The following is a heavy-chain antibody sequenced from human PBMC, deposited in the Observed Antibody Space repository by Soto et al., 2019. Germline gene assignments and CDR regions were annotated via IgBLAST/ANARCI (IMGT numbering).Heavy chain of an antibody. CDR1: GGSISSYY. V-gene: IGHV4-59*08. CDR3: ARSNRDYGDYGFDY. D-gene: IGHD4-17*01. CDR2: IYYSGST. J-gene: IGHJ4*02. Sequence: PSETLSLTCTVSGGSISSYYWSWIRQPPGKGLEWIGYIYYSGSTNYNPSLKSRVTISVDTSKNQFSLKLSSVTAADTAVYYCARSNRDYGDYGFDYWGQGTLVTV.